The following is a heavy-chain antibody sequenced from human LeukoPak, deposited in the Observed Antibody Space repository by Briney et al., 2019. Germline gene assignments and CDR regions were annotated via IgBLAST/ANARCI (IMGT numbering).Heavy chain of an antibody. CDR3: ARLVARGYFDY. CDR2: ISAYNGNT. V-gene: IGHV1-18*01. D-gene: IGHD5-12*01. Sequence: ASVKVSCKASGYTFTSYGISWVGQAPGQWLEWMGWISAYNGNTNYAQKLQGRVTMTTDTSTSTAYMELRSLRSDDTAVYYCARLVARGYFDYWGQGTLVTVSS. CDR1: GYTFTSYG. J-gene: IGHJ4*02.